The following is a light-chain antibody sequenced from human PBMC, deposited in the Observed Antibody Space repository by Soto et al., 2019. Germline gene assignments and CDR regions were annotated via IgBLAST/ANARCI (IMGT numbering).Light chain of an antibody. CDR3: EAWDGRMSAGV. V-gene: IGLV1-47*01. J-gene: IGLJ3*02. CDR2: RDN. CDR1: SSNIGDNY. Sequence: QPVLTQPPSASGTPGQRVTISCFGRSSNIGDNYVSWYQQIPGAAPKLLIYRDNQRPSGVPDRFSGSKSGTSASLAISGLRSEDEADYYCEAWDGRMSAGVFGGGTKLTVL.